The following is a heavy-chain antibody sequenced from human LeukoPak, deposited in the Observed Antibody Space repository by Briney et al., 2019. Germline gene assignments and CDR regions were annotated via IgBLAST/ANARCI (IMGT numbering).Heavy chain of an antibody. J-gene: IGHJ6*02. CDR1: GFTFSSYW. CDR2: IKQDGSEK. D-gene: IGHD5-12*01. Sequence: PGGSLRLSCAASGFTFSSYWMSWVRQAPGKGLEWVANIKQDGSEKYYVDSVKGRFTISRDNAKNSLYLQTNSLRAEDTAVYYCARAAQSGRYYYYYGMDVWGQGTTVTVSS. CDR3: ARAAQSGRYYYYYGMDV. V-gene: IGHV3-7*01.